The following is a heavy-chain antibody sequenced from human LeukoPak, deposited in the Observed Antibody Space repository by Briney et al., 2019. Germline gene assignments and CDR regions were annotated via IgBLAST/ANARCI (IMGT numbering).Heavy chain of an antibody. Sequence: GGSLRLSCAASGFTFSSYGMHWVRQAPGKGLEWVAVIWYDGSNKYYADSVKGRFTISRDNSKNTLYLQMNSLRAEDTAVYYCARGRGYGSGNAFDIWGQGTMVTVSS. D-gene: IGHD3-10*01. CDR3: ARGRGYGSGNAFDI. CDR2: IWYDGSNK. J-gene: IGHJ3*02. CDR1: GFTFSSYG. V-gene: IGHV3-33*01.